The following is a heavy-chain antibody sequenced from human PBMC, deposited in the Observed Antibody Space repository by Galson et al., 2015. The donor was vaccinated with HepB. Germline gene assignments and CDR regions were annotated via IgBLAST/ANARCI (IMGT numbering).Heavy chain of an antibody. D-gene: IGHD3-10*01. CDR1: GFTFSSYW. CDR3: ARRISLVRGIITKPDYYHGMTS. J-gene: IGHJ6*02. Sequence: SLRLSCAASGFTFSSYWMNWVRQAPGKGLEWVAHINQDGSSKYYVDSVKGRFTISRDNAKDSVYLQLDSLRAEDTAVYYCARRISLVRGIITKPDYYHGMTSGAKGPRSPSP. V-gene: IGHV3-7*03. CDR2: INQDGSSK.